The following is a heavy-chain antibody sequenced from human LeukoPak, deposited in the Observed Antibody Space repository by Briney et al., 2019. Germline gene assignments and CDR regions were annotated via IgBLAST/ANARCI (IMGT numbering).Heavy chain of an antibody. V-gene: IGHV4-34*01. D-gene: IGHD2-2*03. Sequence: SETLSLTCGVTGGSFSTHFWAWIRQSPARGLEWIGEINQRGDTAYNPSLKRRVKISIDVSRSQFSLTLTSVTAADTAMYYCARVLGIAVVAGATEDNYFDSWGQGALVTVSS. J-gene: IGHJ4*02. CDR1: GGSFSTHF. CDR3: ARVLGIAVVAGATEDNYFDS. CDR2: INQRGDT.